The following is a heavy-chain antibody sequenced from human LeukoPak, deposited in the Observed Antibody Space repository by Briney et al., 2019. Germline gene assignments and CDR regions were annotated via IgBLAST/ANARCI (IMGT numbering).Heavy chain of an antibody. CDR2: ISAYNGNT. V-gene: IGHV1-18*04. CDR1: GYTFTGYY. J-gene: IGHJ6*03. Sequence: ASVKVSCKASGYTFTGYYMHWVRQAPGQGLEWMGWISAYNGNTNYAQKLQGRVTMTTDTSTSTAYMELRSLRSDDTAVYYCARDLSATGNGGPYYYMDVWGKGTTVTVSS. D-gene: IGHD7-27*01. CDR3: ARDLSATGNGGPYYYMDV.